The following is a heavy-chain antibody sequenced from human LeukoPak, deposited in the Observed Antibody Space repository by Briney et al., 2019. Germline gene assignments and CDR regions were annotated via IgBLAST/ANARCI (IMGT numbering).Heavy chain of an antibody. CDR2: ISSSSNTI. V-gene: IGHV3-48*02. J-gene: IGHJ6*02. Sequence: GGSLRLSCAASGFTFSSYSMDWVRQAPGKGLEWVSYISSSSNTIYYADSVKGRFTISRDNAKNSLYLQMNSLRDEDTAVYYCASGGGLYSYYGMDVWGQGTTVTVSS. CDR3: ASGGGLYSYYGMDV. CDR1: GFTFSSYS. D-gene: IGHD2-21*01.